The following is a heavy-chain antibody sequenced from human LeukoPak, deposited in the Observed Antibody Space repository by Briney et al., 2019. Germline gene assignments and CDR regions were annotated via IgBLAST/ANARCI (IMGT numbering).Heavy chain of an antibody. V-gene: IGHV4-61*01. Sequence: PSETLSLTCTVSGGSVSSGSYYWSWIRQPPGKGLEYIGYIYYSGSTNYNPSLKSRVTISVDTSKNQFSLKLSSVTAADTAVYYCARVDWIDSSRFYFNYWGQGTLATVSS. CDR2: IYYSGST. CDR3: ARVDWIDSSRFYFNY. CDR1: GGSVSSGSYY. D-gene: IGHD6-19*01. J-gene: IGHJ4*02.